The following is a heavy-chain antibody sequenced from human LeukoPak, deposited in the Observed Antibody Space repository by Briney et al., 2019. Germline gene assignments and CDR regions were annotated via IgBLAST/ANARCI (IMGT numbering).Heavy chain of an antibody. CDR2: IRSKAYGGIT. V-gene: IGHV3-49*03. CDR1: GFTFGDYA. D-gene: IGHD3-9*01. CDR3: TRDRGTIYYYGMDV. J-gene: IGHJ6*02. Sequence: GRSLRLSCTASGFTFGDYAMSWFRQAPGKGLEWVGLIRSKAYGGITEYGASVKGRFTISRDDSKSIAYLQMNSLKTEDTAVYYCTRDRGTIYYYGMDVWGQGTTVIVSS.